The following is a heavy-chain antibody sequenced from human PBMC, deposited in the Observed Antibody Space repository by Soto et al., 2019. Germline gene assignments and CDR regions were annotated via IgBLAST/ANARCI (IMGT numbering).Heavy chain of an antibody. CDR1: GGSISSGGYS. J-gene: IGHJ4*02. D-gene: IGHD2-15*01. CDR2: IYHSGST. V-gene: IGHV4-30-2*01. Sequence: SETLSLTCAVSGGSISSGGYSWSWIRQPPGKGLEWIGYIYHSGSTYYNPSLKSRVTISVDRSKNQFSLKLSSVTAADTAVYYCARESSYCSGGSCYYGAIDYWGQGTLVTVSS. CDR3: ARESSYCSGGSCYYGAIDY.